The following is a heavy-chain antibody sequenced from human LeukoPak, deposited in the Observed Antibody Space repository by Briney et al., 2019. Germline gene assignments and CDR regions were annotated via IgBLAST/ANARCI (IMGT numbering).Heavy chain of an antibody. CDR2: ISHDGNNK. Sequence: PGRSLRLSCAASGFPFSDYGMYWVRQAPGKGLEWLAVISHDGNNKYYADSVKGRITISRDNSMNTLYLQMNSLRAEDTAVYYCAKEDTAIGDYWGQGTLVTVSS. CDR1: GFPFSDYG. V-gene: IGHV3-30*18. CDR3: AKEDTAIGDY. J-gene: IGHJ4*02. D-gene: IGHD5-18*01.